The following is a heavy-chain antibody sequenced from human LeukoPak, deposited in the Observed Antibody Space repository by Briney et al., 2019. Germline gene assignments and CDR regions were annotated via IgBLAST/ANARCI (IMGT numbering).Heavy chain of an antibody. CDR3: ARDLGANDYGDDSPFGY. CDR1: GFTFSSYA. J-gene: IGHJ4*02. Sequence: GGSLRLSCAASGFTFSSYAMHWVRQAPGKGLEYVSAISSNGGSTYYAKSVKGRCTISRDNSKNTLYLQMGSLRAEDMAVYHCARDLGANDYGDDSPFGYWGQGTLVTVSS. D-gene: IGHD4-17*01. CDR2: ISSNGGST. V-gene: IGHV3-64*01.